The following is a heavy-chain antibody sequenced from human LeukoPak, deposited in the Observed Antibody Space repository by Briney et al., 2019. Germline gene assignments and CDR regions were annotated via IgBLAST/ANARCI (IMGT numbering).Heavy chain of an antibody. CDR1: GFTFSSYA. J-gene: IGHJ4*02. CDR2: ISYDGSNK. Sequence: PGGSLRLSCAASGFTFSSYAIHWVRQAPGKGLEWVAVISYDGSNKYYADSVKGRFTISRDNSKNTLYLQMNSLRAEDTAVYYCASHGRHIAVGFDYWGQGTLVTVSS. D-gene: IGHD6-19*01. CDR3: ASHGRHIAVGFDY. V-gene: IGHV3-30-3*01.